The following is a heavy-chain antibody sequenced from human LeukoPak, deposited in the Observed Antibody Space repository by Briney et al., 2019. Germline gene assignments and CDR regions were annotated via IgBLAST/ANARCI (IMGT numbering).Heavy chain of an antibody. CDR2: ISMSGSTI. CDR1: VFTFSDYY. V-gene: IGHV3-11*01. J-gene: IGHJ6*03. CDR3: ARDFHLPREVYYYYYMDV. Sequence: PGGSLRLSCAASVFTFSDYYISSIRQAPGKGREWVSYISMSGSTIYYADSVKGRFTISRDNAKNSLSLQMNSLRAEDTAVYYCARDFHLPREVYYYYYMDVWGKGPTVTISS.